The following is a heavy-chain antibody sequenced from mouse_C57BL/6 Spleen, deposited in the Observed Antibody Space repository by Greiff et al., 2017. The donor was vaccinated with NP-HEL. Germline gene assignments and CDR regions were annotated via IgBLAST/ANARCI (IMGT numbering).Heavy chain of an antibody. CDR1: GYSITSGYY. CDR2: ISYDGSN. V-gene: IGHV3-6*01. CDR3: AREREYNGSTSGFDY. D-gene: IGHD1-1*01. Sequence: ESGPGLVKPSQSLSLTCSVTGYSITSGYYWNWIRQFPGNKLEWMGYISYDGSNNYNPSLQNRISITRYTSKRQFFLKLNSVTTEDTATYYGAREREYNGSTSGFDYWGQGTTLTVSS. J-gene: IGHJ2*01.